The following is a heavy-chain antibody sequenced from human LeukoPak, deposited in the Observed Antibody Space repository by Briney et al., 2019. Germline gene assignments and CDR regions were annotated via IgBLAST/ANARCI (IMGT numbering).Heavy chain of an antibody. D-gene: IGHD2-15*01. Sequence: SETLSLTCAVYGGSFSGYYWSWIRQTPGKGLEWIGEINHSGSAKYNPSLKSRVTISVTLSKNQFSLDLSSVTAADTGVYYCARGQPPYSDGSTYYAGGFYYYDNWGKGTLVTVSS. CDR3: ARGQPPYSDGSTYYAGGFYYYDN. CDR1: GGSFSGYY. CDR2: INHSGSA. J-gene: IGHJ4*02. V-gene: IGHV4-34*01.